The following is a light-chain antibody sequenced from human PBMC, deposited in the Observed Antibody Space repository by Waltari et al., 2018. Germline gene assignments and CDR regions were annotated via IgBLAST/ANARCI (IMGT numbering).Light chain of an antibody. CDR3: QQCYTFPYT. Sequence: DIVLTQSPDSLAVSLGERATINCKSSQSVVFSSNNKNYLAWYQQKPGQPPKLLITWATTRESGVPDRFSGSESETDFTLTISNLQAEDVAVYYCQQCYTFPYTFGQGTKLEIK. V-gene: IGKV4-1*01. J-gene: IGKJ2*01. CDR1: QSVVFSSNNKNY. CDR2: WAT.